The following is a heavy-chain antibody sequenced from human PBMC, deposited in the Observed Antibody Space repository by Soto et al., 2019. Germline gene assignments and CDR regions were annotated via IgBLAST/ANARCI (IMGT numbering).Heavy chain of an antibody. D-gene: IGHD2-8*01. V-gene: IGHV1-58*01. CDR1: GFTFTSSA. CDR2: IGVGSGNR. CDR3: AALGVNFDH. Sequence: ASVKVSCKASGFTFTSSAVQWVRQARGQRLEWIGWIGVGSGNRHYAQKFQERVTITRDMSANTAYMELSSLRSEDTAVYYCAALGVNFDHWGQGTLVTVSS. J-gene: IGHJ4*02.